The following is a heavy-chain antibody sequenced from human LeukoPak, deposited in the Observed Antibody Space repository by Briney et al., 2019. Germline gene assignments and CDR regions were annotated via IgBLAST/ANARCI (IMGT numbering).Heavy chain of an antibody. CDR3: ARAGTAAGPGYYYYYYYMDV. D-gene: IGHD6-13*01. J-gene: IGHJ6*03. Sequence: ASVKVSCKASGYTFTSYDINWVRQATGQGLEWMGWMNPNSGNTGYAQKFQGRVTMTRNTSISTAYMELSSLTSEDTAVYYCARAGTAAGPGYYYYYYYMDVWGKGTTVTISS. CDR1: GYTFTSYD. V-gene: IGHV1-8*01. CDR2: MNPNSGNT.